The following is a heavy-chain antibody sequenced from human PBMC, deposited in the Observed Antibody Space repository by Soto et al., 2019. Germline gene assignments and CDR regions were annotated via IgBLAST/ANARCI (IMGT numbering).Heavy chain of an antibody. D-gene: IGHD5-12*01. CDR1: GFTFSSYG. CDR2: IWYDGSNK. CDR3: AKDSGYSGYDVGYYFDY. V-gene: IGHV3-33*03. Sequence: PGGSLRLSCAASGFTFSSYGMHWVRQAPGKGLEWVAVIWYDGSNKYYADSVKGRFTISRDNSKNTLYLQMNSLRAEDTALYYCAKDSGYSGYDVGYYFDYWGQGTLVTVSS. J-gene: IGHJ4*02.